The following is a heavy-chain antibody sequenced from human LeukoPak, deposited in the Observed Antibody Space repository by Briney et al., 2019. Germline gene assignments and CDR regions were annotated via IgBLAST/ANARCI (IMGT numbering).Heavy chain of an antibody. Sequence: GASVKVSCKASGGTFSSYAISWVRQAPGRGLEWMGGIIPIFGTANYAQKFQGRVTITADESTSTAYMELSSLRSEDTAVYYCARVYDSSGWGGFDIWGQGTMVTVSS. J-gene: IGHJ3*02. CDR2: IIPIFGTA. CDR1: GGTFSSYA. V-gene: IGHV1-69*13. CDR3: ARVYDSSGWGGFDI. D-gene: IGHD3-22*01.